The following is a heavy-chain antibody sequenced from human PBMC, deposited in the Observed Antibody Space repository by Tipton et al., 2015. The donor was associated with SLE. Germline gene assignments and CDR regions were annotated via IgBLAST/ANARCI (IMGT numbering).Heavy chain of an antibody. D-gene: IGHD4-17*01. Sequence: LRLSCTVSGGSISSSSYYWGWIRQPPGKGLEWIGSIYYSGSTYYNPSLKSRVTISVDTSKNQFSLKLSSVTAADTAVYYCARDPVRSGPFDYWGQGTLVTVSS. CDR2: IYYSGST. J-gene: IGHJ4*02. V-gene: IGHV4-39*07. CDR1: GGSISSSSYY. CDR3: ARDPVRSGPFDY.